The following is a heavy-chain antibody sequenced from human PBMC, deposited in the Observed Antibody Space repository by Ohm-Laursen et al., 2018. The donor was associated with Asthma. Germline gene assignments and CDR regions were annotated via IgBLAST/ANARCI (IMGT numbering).Heavy chain of an antibody. Sequence: SLTLSCASSGFTCSDYYMSWSRQAPGKGLEHVSHISSDSIHTEYADSVKGRLTISRDNPKNSLYLQMNSLRADDTAVYCCARPSREPRYWGQGTPVTVSS. CDR3: ARPSREPRY. J-gene: IGHJ4*02. D-gene: IGHD1-26*01. V-gene: IGHV3-11*06. CDR2: ISSDSIHT. CDR1: GFTCSDYY.